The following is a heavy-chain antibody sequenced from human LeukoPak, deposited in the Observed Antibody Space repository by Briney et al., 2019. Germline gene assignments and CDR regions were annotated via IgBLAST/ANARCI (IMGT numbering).Heavy chain of an antibody. CDR1: GYTFTSYG. J-gene: IGHJ4*02. CDR3: ARAYSGYDYGDY. CDR2: ISAYNGNT. V-gene: IGHV1-18*01. Sequence: ASVKVSCKASGYTFTSYGISWVRQAPGQGLEWMGWISAYNGNTNYAQKLQGRVTTTTDTSTSTAYMELRSLRSDDTAVYYCARAYSGYDYGDYWGQGTLVTVSS. D-gene: IGHD5-12*01.